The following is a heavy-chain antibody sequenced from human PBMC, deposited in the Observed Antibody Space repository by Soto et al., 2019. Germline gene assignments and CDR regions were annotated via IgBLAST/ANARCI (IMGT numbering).Heavy chain of an antibody. V-gene: IGHV3-23*01. D-gene: IGHD5-18*01. CDR1: GFTFSSYA. J-gene: IGHJ1*01. Sequence: EVQLLESGGGLVQPGGSLRLSCAASGFTFSSYAMSWVRQAPGKGLEWVSAISGSGGSTYYADSVKGRFTISRDNSKNTRYLQMSSMRAEVTAVYYCAKEVLLGYSYHTEYFQHWVHGTLVTVSS. CDR3: AKEVLLGYSYHTEYFQH. CDR2: ISGSGGST.